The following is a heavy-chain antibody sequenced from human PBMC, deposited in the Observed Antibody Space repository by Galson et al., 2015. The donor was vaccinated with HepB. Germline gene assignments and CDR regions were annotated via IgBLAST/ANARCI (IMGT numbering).Heavy chain of an antibody. Sequence: SLRLSCAASGFTFSDYYMSWIRQAPGKGLEWLSYISSTAIYTNYADSVKGRFTISRDNVKNSVFLQMNSLRADDTAVYFCARVAHSDYGDHAHFDYWGQRALVTVSS. CDR1: GFTFSDYY. CDR3: ARVAHSDYGDHAHFDY. D-gene: IGHD4-17*01. V-gene: IGHV3-11*06. CDR2: ISSTAIYT. J-gene: IGHJ4*02.